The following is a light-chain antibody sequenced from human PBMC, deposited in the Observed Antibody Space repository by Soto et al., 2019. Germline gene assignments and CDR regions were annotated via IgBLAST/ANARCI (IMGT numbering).Light chain of an antibody. CDR1: QSVSTS. V-gene: IGKV3-11*01. CDR2: DAS. Sequence: IVLTQSPVTLAVSPGERAVLSCRASQSVSTSLAWYQHKPGQAPRLFIYDASKRAPGIPARFSGSGSGTDFTLTISRLEPDGFAVYSCQVRDDWRPFGQVT. CDR3: QVRDDWRP. J-gene: IGKJ1*01.